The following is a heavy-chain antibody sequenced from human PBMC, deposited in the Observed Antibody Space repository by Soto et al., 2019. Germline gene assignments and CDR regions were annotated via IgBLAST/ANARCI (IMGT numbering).Heavy chain of an antibody. CDR2: INQDGDKR. Sequence: EVQVVESGGGLVQPGGSLRLSCAASGFTFSGFWMTWVRQAPGLEWVANINQDGDKRSYVDSVKGRFTISRDNAKNSVYLQMNTLRAEDTAVYYCASSTPVTEGNYYYYMDVWGKGTTVTVSS. CDR3: ASSTPVTEGNYYYYMDV. V-gene: IGHV3-7*01. J-gene: IGHJ6*03. CDR1: GFTFSGFW. D-gene: IGHD4-17*01.